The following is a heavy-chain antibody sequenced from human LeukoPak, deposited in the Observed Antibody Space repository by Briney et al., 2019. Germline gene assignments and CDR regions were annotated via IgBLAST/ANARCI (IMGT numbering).Heavy chain of an antibody. V-gene: IGHV6-1*01. CDR3: ARENSSSWENYYYMDV. CDR2: TYYRSKWYN. D-gene: IGHD6-13*01. J-gene: IGHJ6*03. Sequence: SQTLSLTCAISGDSVSSNSAAWNWIRQSPSRGLEWLGRTYYRSKWYNDYAVSVKSRITINPDTSKNQFSLQLNSVTPEDTAVYYCARENSSSWENYYYMDVWGKGTTVTVSS. CDR1: GDSVSSNSAA.